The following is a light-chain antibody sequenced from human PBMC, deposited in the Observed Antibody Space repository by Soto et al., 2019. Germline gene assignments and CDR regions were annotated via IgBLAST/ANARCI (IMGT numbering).Light chain of an antibody. V-gene: IGLV2-14*01. CDR2: EVS. CDR3: SSYTGNSTPDV. Sequence: QSLPTPPAAVSGSPGQSITISCTGTRSDVGGSNYVSWYQHHPGKAPKLMTYEVSNRASGISNRFSGSKSGNTAALTISGLQAEDEADYYCSSYTGNSTPDVGGTGTKVTAL. J-gene: IGLJ1*01. CDR1: RSDVGGSNY.